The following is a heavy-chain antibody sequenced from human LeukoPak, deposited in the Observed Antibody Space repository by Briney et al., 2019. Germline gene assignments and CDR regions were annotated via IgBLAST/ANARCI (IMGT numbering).Heavy chain of an antibody. CDR2: INPSGDRT. Sequence: GGSLRLSCAASGFTFSSYEMNWVRQAPGKGLEWVSGINPSGDRTYYADSVKGRFTISRDNSKNTVYLQMNSLRAEDTALYFCARDLGWIQFGDWGQGTLVTVSS. J-gene: IGHJ4*02. CDR3: ARDLGWIQFGD. D-gene: IGHD5-18*01. V-gene: IGHV3-23*01. CDR1: GFTFSSYE.